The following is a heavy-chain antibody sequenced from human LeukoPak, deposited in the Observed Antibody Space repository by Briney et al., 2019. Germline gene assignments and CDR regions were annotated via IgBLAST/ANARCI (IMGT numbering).Heavy chain of an antibody. V-gene: IGHV4-30-2*01. CDR1: GGSISSGDLH. D-gene: IGHD3-10*01. J-gene: IGHJ4*02. Sequence: SQTLSLTCAVSGGSISSGDLHWSWHRQPPGRGRECIVYIFHPVPPSYTPSLKIPVPISVDMSKTQLSLRLTSVTAADPAVYYCARGFYGAGSHFDYGGQGTLVTVSS. CDR2: IFHPVPP. CDR3: ARGFYGAGSHFDY.